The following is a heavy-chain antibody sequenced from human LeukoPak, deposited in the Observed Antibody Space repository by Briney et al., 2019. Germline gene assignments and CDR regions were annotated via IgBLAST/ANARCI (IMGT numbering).Heavy chain of an antibody. CDR1: GFSFSTYW. CDR2: IKEDGSET. CDR3: GRDSFETDIDY. Sequence: PGGSLRLSCAASGFSFSTYWMSWVRQAPGKGLEWVTNIKEDGSETYYVDSLRGRFTISRDNVKNSLYLQINSLRAEDTAVYYRGRDSFETDIDYWGQGTLVTVSS. J-gene: IGHJ4*02. D-gene: IGHD1-14*01. V-gene: IGHV3-7*01.